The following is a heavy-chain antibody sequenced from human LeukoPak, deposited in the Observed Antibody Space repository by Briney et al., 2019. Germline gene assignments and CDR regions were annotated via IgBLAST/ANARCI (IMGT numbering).Heavy chain of an antibody. CDR3: ARAQYYDSTTAGGMDV. V-gene: IGHV3-74*01. D-gene: IGHD3-22*01. CDR1: GFTFSSYW. J-gene: IGHJ6*02. CDR2: INSDGSST. Sequence: RGSLRLSCAASGFTFSSYWMHWVRQAPGKGLVWVSRINSDGSSTKNADSVKGRFTTSRDNAKNSLYLQMNSLRAEDTAVYYCARAQYYDSTTAGGMDVWGQGTTVTVSS.